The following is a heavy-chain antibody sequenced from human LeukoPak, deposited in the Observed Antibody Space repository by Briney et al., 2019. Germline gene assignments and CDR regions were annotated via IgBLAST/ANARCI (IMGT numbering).Heavy chain of an antibody. CDR2: IYTSGST. D-gene: IGHD3-3*01. J-gene: IGHJ6*03. Sequence: SETLSLTCTVSGGSISSGSYYWSWIRQPAGKGLEWIGRIYTSGSTNYNPSLKSRVTISVDTSKNQFSLKLSSVTATDTAVYYCARRADHYDFWSGYDVYYYYYYVDVWGKGTTVTVSS. V-gene: IGHV4-61*02. CDR1: GGSISSGSYY. CDR3: ARRADHYDFWSGYDVYYYYYYVDV.